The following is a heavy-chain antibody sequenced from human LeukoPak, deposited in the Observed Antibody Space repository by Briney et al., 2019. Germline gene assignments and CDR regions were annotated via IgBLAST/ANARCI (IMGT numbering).Heavy chain of an antibody. J-gene: IGHJ4*02. V-gene: IGHV3-53*05. CDR1: GFTVSSNY. D-gene: IGHD2-2*02. Sequence: QPGGSLRLSCAASGFTVSSNYMSWVRQAPGKGLEWVSVIYSGGSTYYADSVKGRFTISRDNSKNTLYLQMNSLRAGDTAVYYCAKDIPVEEDYFDYWGQGTLVTVSS. CDR3: AKDIPVEEDYFDY. CDR2: IYSGGST.